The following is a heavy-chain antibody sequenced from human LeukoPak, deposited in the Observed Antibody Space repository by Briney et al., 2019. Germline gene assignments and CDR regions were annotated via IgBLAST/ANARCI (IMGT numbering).Heavy chain of an antibody. CDR1: GFTFSSYA. Sequence: GASLRLSCAASGFTFSSYAMSWVRQAPGKGLEWVSAITGSGGNTYYADSVKGRFTISRDNSKNTVFLQMNSLGAEDTAVYYCAKWGDYDVLTGYYVSDYWGQGTLVTVSS. CDR3: AKWGDYDVLTGYYVSDY. J-gene: IGHJ4*02. D-gene: IGHD3-9*01. CDR2: ITGSGGNT. V-gene: IGHV3-23*01.